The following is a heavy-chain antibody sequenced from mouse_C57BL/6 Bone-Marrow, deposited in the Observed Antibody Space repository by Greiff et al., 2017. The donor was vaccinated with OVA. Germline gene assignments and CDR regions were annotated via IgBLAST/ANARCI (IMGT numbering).Heavy chain of an antibody. CDR3: ARGESTMITTAFGY. CDR1: GYTFTSYW. V-gene: IGHV1-69*01. J-gene: IGHJ2*01. D-gene: IGHD2-4*01. CDR2: IDPSDSYT. Sequence: QVQLKQPGAELVMPGASVKLSCKASGYTFTSYWMHWVKQRPGQGLEWIGEIDPSDSYTNYNQKFKGKSTLTVDKSSSTAYMQLSSLTSEDSAVYYGARGESTMITTAFGYWGQGTTLTVSS.